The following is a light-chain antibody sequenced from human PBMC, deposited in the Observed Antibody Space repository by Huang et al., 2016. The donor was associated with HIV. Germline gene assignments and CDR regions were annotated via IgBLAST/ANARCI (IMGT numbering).Light chain of an antibody. CDR1: QGVRTN. CDR2: GAS. V-gene: IGKV3D-15*01. CDR3: QQYNDWPPLT. J-gene: IGKJ4*01. Sequence: VMTQSPVFLSASPGARVTLSCRASQGVRTNLAWYQQKPGQAPTLLMFGASTRATGTPPRFSGSGSGTDFTLTITSLQSSDSAIYYCQQYNDWPPLTFGGGTKVEI.